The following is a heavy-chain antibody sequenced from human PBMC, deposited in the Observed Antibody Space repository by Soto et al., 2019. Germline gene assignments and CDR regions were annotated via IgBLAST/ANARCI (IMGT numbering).Heavy chain of an antibody. V-gene: IGHV1-3*01. J-gene: IGHJ4*02. D-gene: IGHD1-26*01. CDR2: INAGNGNT. Sequence: QDQLVQSGAEVKKPGASVKVSCKASGYTFTSYAMHWVRQAPGQRLEWMGWINAGNGNTKYSQKFQGRVTIIRDTSASTAYMELSSLRSEDTAVYYCARGASPLIDYWGQGTLVTVSS. CDR3: ARGASPLIDY. CDR1: GYTFTSYA.